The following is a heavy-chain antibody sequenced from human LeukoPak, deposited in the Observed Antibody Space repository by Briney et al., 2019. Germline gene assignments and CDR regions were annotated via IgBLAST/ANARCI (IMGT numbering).Heavy chain of an antibody. CDR1: GFTFINYA. J-gene: IGHJ6*02. Sequence: PGGSLRLSCAASGFTFINYAMSWVRQAPGKGLEWVSAISGSGGNTYYADSVEGRFTISRDNSKNTLYLQMNSLRAEDTAFYYCAKHRYGDYENYYYGVDVWGQGTTVTVSS. CDR3: AKHRYGDYENYYYGVDV. V-gene: IGHV3-23*01. CDR2: ISGSGGNT. D-gene: IGHD4-17*01.